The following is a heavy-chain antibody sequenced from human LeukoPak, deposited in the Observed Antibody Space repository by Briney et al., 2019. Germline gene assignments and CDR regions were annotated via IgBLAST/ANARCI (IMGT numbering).Heavy chain of an antibody. CDR1: GFTFSDHY. CDR2: IKSKTDGGTT. D-gene: IGHD3-10*01. Sequence: GGSLRLSCAASGFTFSDHYMDWVRQAPGKGLEWVGRIKSKTDGGTTDYAAPVKGRFTISRDDSKNTLYLQMNSLRAEDTAVYYCAKDDQPGSGSYIFDYWGQGTLVTVSS. CDR3: AKDDQPGSGSYIFDY. J-gene: IGHJ4*02. V-gene: IGHV3-15*01.